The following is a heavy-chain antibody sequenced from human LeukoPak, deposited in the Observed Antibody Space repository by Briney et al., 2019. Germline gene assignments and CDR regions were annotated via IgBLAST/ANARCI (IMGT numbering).Heavy chain of an antibody. J-gene: IGHJ4*02. D-gene: IGHD5-12*01. V-gene: IGHV4-59*08. CDR1: GGSINGYY. Sequence: SETLSLTCTVSGGSINGYYWSWIRQPPGKGLGWIGYIYYTGSTNYNPSLKSRVTISVDTSKNQFSLKLSSVTAADTAVYYCARRGYSGYERYDYWGQGTLVTVSA. CDR3: ARRGYSGYERYDY. CDR2: IYYTGST.